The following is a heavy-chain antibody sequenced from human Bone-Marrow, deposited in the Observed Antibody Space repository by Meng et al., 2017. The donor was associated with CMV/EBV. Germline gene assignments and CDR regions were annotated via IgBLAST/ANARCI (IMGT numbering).Heavy chain of an antibody. CDR2: IFYSGST. CDR1: GGSISSTNYY. CDR3: ARALYDILTGYNNWFDP. J-gene: IGHJ5*02. Sequence: SETLSLTCTVSGGSISSTNYYWAWIRQSPGKGLEWIGSIFYSGSTYYNPSLKSRVTISVDTSKNQFSLKLSSVTAADTAVYYCARALYDILTGYNNWFDPWGQGTLVTVSS. V-gene: IGHV4-39*01. D-gene: IGHD3-9*01.